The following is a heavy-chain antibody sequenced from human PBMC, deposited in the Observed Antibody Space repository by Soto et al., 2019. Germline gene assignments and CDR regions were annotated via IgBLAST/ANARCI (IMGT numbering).Heavy chain of an antibody. Sequence: EVQLVESGGGLIQPGKSLRLSCEASWFIVTSDYMSWVRQAPGKGLEWVSVIFSGGNTYYADSVKGRFTISRDYSKNTLFLSMKSLGAEYTAVYYCARRGDYCRGGRCYPHAFDPWGKSTLVNVSA. CDR1: WFIVTSDY. CDR3: ARRGDYCRGGRCYPHAFDP. CDR2: IFSGGNT. V-gene: IGHV3-53*01. J-gene: IGHJ5*02. D-gene: IGHD2-15*01.